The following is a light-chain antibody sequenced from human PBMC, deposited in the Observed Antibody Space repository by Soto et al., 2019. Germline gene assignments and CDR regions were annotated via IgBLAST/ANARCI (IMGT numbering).Light chain of an antibody. Sequence: IVLTQSPGTLSLSPGARTALACRASQSISRYLAWYQQKPGQGPRLLIYGASSRATGTPDRFSGSGSGTDFTLTISRLEPEDFAVDYCQQYGSSPTFGQGTKVDIK. CDR1: QSISRY. CDR3: QQYGSSPT. V-gene: IGKV3-20*01. J-gene: IGKJ1*01. CDR2: GAS.